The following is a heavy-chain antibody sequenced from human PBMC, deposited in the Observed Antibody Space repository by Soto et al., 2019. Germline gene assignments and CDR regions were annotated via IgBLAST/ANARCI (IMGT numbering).Heavy chain of an antibody. V-gene: IGHV1-8*01. CDR2: LNPKSGMT. D-gene: IGHD1-26*01. Sequence: QVQLVQSGPEVKKPGASVKVSCKASGYTFTTYDFTWVRQAPGQGLVWMGWLNPKSGMTGSAQKFQGRVTMTRDSYISTVYMELSSLRSEDTAVYYCARVAGSPDYWGQGTLVTVSS. J-gene: IGHJ4*02. CDR1: GYTFTTYD. CDR3: ARVAGSPDY.